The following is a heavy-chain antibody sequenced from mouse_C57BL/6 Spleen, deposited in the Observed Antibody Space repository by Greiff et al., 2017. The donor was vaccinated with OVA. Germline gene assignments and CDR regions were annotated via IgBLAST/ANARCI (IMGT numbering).Heavy chain of an antibody. Sequence: QVQLKQPGAELVRPGSSVKLSCKASGYTFTSYWMHWVKQRPIQGLEWIGNIDPSDSETHYNQKFKDKATLTVDKSSSTAYMQLSSLTSEDSAVYYCARLGGYDGYHFDYWGKGTTLTVSS. V-gene: IGHV1-52*01. CDR2: IDPSDSET. D-gene: IGHD2-3*01. CDR1: GYTFTSYW. J-gene: IGHJ2*01. CDR3: ARLGGYDGYHFDY.